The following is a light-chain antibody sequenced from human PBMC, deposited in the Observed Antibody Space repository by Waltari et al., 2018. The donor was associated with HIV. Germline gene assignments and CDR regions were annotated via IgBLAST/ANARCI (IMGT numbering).Light chain of an antibody. CDR1: SSNIGDND. V-gene: IGLV1-51*01. J-gene: IGLJ2*01. CDR3: GTWDSSLTAVV. CDR2: DNS. Sequence: QSVLTQPPSVSAAPGQKVTISCSGSSSNIGDNDVSWYQQLPGTAPTLLIYDNSKRPSGIPDRFSGSKSGTSATLAINRLQPGDEADYYCGTWDSSLTAVVFGGGTKLTVL.